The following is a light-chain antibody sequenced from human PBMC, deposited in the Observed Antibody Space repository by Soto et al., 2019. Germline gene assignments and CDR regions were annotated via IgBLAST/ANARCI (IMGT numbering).Light chain of an antibody. CDR2: GKI. CDR3: AAWDDSLSGYV. Sequence: QSALTQPPSASGTPGQRVTISCSGGSSNIGSNTVNWYQQLPGTAPKLLIYGKIQRPSGVPDRFSGSKSGTSASLAIIGLQSEDEADYYCAAWDDSLSGYVFGPGTKVTVL. CDR1: SSNIGSNT. J-gene: IGLJ1*01. V-gene: IGLV1-44*01.